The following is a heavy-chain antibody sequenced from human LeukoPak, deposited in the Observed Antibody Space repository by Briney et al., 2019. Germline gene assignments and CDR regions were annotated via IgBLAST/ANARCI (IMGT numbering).Heavy chain of an antibody. D-gene: IGHD2-21*02. CDR3: ASDCGGDCYPGDAFDI. V-gene: IGHV3-23*01. CDR2: ISGSGGST. J-gene: IGHJ3*02. CDR1: GFTFSSYA. Sequence: GGSLRLSCAASGFTFSSYAMSWVRQAPGKGLEWVSAISGSGGSTYYADSVKGRFTISRDNSKNTLYLQMNSLRAEDTAVYYCASDCGGDCYPGDAFDIWGQGTMVTVSS.